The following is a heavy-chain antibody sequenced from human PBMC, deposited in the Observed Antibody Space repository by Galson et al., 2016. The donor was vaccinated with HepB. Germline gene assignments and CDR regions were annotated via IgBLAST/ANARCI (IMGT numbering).Heavy chain of an antibody. Sequence: QSGAEVKKPGESLKISCKASGSSFSSSWIAWVRQMPGKGLEWMGVIYPRDSDTRYSPSFQGQVSISADKSISTAYLQCSSLKASDTAMYYCARHYNYGYAYWGQGALVTVSS. CDR1: GSSFSSSW. CDR3: ARHYNYGYAY. D-gene: IGHD5-18*01. CDR2: IYPRDSDT. V-gene: IGHV5-51*01. J-gene: IGHJ4*02.